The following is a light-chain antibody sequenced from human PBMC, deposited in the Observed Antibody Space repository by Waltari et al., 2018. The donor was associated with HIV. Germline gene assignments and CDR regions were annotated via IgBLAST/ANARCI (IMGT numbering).Light chain of an antibody. V-gene: IGLV1-44*01. CDR1: RPNTGRSP. CDR3: AAWDDSLHGYV. Sequence: QSVLTQPPSASGTPGQRVTTPSSGSRPNTGRSPINCYRQLPGTAPKLPIYSNNQWPSGVPDRFSGSKSGTSASLAISGLQSEDEADYYCAAWDDSLHGYVFGTGTKVTVV. J-gene: IGLJ1*01. CDR2: SNN.